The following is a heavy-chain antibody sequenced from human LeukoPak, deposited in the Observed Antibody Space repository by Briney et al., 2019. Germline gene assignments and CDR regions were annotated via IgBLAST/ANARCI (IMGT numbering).Heavy chain of an antibody. CDR1: GGSINSYY. V-gene: IGHV4-59*01. Sequence: SETLSLTCTVSGGSINSYYWNWIRQPPGKGLEWIGYIYYSGSTSYNASLKSRVIISIDTPKNQFSLKLSSVTAADTAVYYCARGDSSGYYVFDSWGQGTLVTVSS. CDR2: IYYSGST. D-gene: IGHD3-22*01. J-gene: IGHJ4*02. CDR3: ARGDSSGYYVFDS.